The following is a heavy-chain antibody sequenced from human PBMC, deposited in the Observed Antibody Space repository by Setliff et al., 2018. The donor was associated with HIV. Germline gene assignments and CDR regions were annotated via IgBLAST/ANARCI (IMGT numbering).Heavy chain of an antibody. CDR2: ITWDANKI. CDR1: GFKFDDYT. Sequence: GGSLRLSCAASGFKFDDYTMHWIRQAPGKGLEWVSLITWDANKIYYADSVKGRFTVSKDNSKKTLYLQMNSLRVEDTAVYYCGRVSGTWPAYYFDFWGQGTLVT. CDR3: GRVSGTWPAYYFDF. V-gene: IGHV3-43*01. D-gene: IGHD3-3*01. J-gene: IGHJ4*02.